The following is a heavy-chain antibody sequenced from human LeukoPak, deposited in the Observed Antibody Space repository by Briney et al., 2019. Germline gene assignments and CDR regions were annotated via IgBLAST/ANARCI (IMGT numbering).Heavy chain of an antibody. CDR2: IYYSGST. V-gene: IGHV4-39*01. CDR3: AALGSAYSSGAVDY. J-gene: IGHJ4*02. D-gene: IGHD6-19*01. CDR1: GASIRSSYY. Sequence: PSETLSLTCNVSGASIRSSYYWGWIRQPPGKGLEWIGSIYYSGSTYHNPSLKSRVTISVDTSKNQFSLKLSSVTAADTAVYYCAALGSAYSSGAVDYWGQGTLVTVSS.